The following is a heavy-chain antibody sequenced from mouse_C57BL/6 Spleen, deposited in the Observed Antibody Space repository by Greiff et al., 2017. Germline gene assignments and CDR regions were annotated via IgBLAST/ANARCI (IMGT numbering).Heavy chain of an antibody. CDR1: GYTFTDYN. V-gene: IGHV1-18*01. CDR3: ARGLRGFAY. J-gene: IGHJ3*01. CDR2: INPNNGCT. Sequence: EVQLQQSGPELVKPGASVKIPCKASGYTFTDYNMDWVKQSHGKSLEWIGDINPNNGCTIYNQKFKGKATLTVDKSSSTAYMELRSLTSEDTAVYYCARGLRGFAYWGQGTLVTVSA. D-gene: IGHD2-4*01.